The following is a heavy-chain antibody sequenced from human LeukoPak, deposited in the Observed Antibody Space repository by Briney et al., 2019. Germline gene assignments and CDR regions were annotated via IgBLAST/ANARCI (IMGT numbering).Heavy chain of an antibody. CDR1: GGSFSGYY. CDR2: INHSGST. Sequence: PSETLSLTCAVYGGSFSGYYWSWIRQPPGKGLERIGEINHSGSTNCNPSLKSRVTISVDTSKNQFSLKLSSVTAADTAVYYCARGLVDTISKSFDYWGQGTLVTVSS. CDR3: ARGLVDTISKSFDY. J-gene: IGHJ4*02. V-gene: IGHV4-34*01. D-gene: IGHD5-12*01.